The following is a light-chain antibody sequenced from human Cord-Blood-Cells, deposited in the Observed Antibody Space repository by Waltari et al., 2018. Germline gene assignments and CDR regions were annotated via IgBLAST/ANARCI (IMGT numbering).Light chain of an antibody. Sequence: VLTQSPGPLSLSPGERATLPCRASQSVSSSYLAWYQQKPGQAPRLLIYGASSRATGIPDRFSGSGSGTDFTLTISRLEPEDFAVYYCQQYGSSQTFGQGTKVEIK. CDR1: QSVSSSY. V-gene: IGKV3-20*01. CDR2: GAS. J-gene: IGKJ1*01. CDR3: QQYGSSQT.